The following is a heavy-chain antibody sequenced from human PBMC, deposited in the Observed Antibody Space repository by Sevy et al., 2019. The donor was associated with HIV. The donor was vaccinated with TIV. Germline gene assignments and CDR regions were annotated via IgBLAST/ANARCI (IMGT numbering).Heavy chain of an antibody. CDR3: ARLNVYYYDDDGYYTTGNAFDI. CDR2: IYSGDKT. Sequence: GGSLRLSCAASGFSVSDTYMSWVRQAPGKGLEWVSVIYSGDKTYHADSVKARFTIPRDSSKNTIYLQLNSLRTEDTAVYYCARLNVYYYDDDGYYTTGNAFDIWGQGTMVTVSS. V-gene: IGHV3-53*01. J-gene: IGHJ3*02. CDR1: GFSVSDTY. D-gene: IGHD3-22*01.